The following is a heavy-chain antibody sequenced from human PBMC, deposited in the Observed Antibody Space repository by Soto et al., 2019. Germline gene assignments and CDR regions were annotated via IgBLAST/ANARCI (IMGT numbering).Heavy chain of an antibody. CDR1: GFTFSSFW. CDR3: AKDVAYDFWSGYYTPCDY. V-gene: IGHV3-74*01. D-gene: IGHD3-3*01. J-gene: IGHJ4*01. CDR2: INSDGSST. Sequence: GGSLRLSCAASGFTFSSFWMHWVRQAPGKGLVWVSRINSDGSSTSYADSVKGRFTISRDNAKNTLFLQMSSLRAEDTAVYYCAKDVAYDFWSGYYTPCDYLGQRTLVTVSS.